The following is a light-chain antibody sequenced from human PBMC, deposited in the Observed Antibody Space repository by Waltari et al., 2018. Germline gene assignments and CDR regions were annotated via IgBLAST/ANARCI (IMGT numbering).Light chain of an antibody. V-gene: IGKV1-17*01. CDR2: AAS. CDR3: LQHNSYPYT. CDR1: QGIGND. J-gene: IGKJ2*01. Sequence: LSASVGDRVTITCRASQGIGNDLGWFQQKPGKAPKRLIYAASTLQSGVPSRFSGSGSGTEFTLTISSLQPEDFATYYCLQHNSYPYTFGQGTKLEIK.